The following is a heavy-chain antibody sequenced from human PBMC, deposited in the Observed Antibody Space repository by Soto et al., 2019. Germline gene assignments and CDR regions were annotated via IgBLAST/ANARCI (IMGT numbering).Heavy chain of an antibody. J-gene: IGHJ6*02. CDR1: GYTLTELS. Sequence: ASVKVSCKVSGYTLTELSMHWVRQAPGKGLEWMGGFDPEDGETIYAQKFQGRVTMTEDTSTDTAYMELSSLRSEDTAVYYCATVDGSGSPRAYYYYYGMDVWGQGTTVTVSS. CDR3: ATVDGSGSPRAYYYYYGMDV. D-gene: IGHD3-10*01. V-gene: IGHV1-24*01. CDR2: FDPEDGET.